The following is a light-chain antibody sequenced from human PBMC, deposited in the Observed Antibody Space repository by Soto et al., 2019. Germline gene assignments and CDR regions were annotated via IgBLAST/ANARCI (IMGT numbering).Light chain of an antibody. Sequence: DIQMTQSPSSLSASVGDRATITCRASQSISNNLGWYQQIPGKAPKLLIYAASTLRSGVSSRFSGSGSGTDFTLTISSLQPEDFATYYCQQSYSTPWTFGQGTKVEIK. V-gene: IGKV1-39*01. CDR2: AAS. CDR1: QSISNN. CDR3: QQSYSTPWT. J-gene: IGKJ1*01.